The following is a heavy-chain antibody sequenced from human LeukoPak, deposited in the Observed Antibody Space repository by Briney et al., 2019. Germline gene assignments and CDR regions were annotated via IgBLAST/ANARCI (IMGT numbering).Heavy chain of an antibody. Sequence: GGSLRLSCAASGFAFSSYEMNWVRQAPGKGLEWVSYISSSGSTIYYADSVKGRFTISRDNAKNSLYLQMNSLRAEDTAVYYCARTRIVGATDYFDYWGQGTLVTVSA. J-gene: IGHJ4*02. D-gene: IGHD1-26*01. CDR1: GFAFSSYE. CDR2: ISSSGSTI. CDR3: ARTRIVGATDYFDY. V-gene: IGHV3-48*03.